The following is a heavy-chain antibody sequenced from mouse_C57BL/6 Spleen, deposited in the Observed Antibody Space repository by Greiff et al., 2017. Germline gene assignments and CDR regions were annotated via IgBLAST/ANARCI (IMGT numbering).Heavy chain of an antibody. D-gene: IGHD1-2*01. Sequence: QVQLQQSGAELVKPGASVKISCKASGYAFSSYWMTWVKQRPGKGLEWIGQIYPGDGDTNYNGKFKGKATLTADKSSSTAYMQLSSLTSEGSAVCFCARLYGPLYFDGWGTATTVTVST. CDR2: IYPGDGDT. CDR1: GYAFSSYW. J-gene: IGHJ1*03. CDR3: ARLYGPLYFDG. V-gene: IGHV1-80*01.